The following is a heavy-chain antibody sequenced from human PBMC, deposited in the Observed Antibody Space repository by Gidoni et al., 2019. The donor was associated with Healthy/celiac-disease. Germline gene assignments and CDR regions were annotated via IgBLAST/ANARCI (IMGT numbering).Heavy chain of an antibody. Sequence: ADSVKGRFTISRDNSKNTLYLQMNSLRAEDTAVYYCAKVKNWGQGTLVTVSS. J-gene: IGHJ4*02. V-gene: IGHV3-23*01. CDR3: AKVKN.